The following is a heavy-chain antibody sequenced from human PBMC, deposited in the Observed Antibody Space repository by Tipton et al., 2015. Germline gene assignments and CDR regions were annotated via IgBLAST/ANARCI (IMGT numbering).Heavy chain of an antibody. CDR3: AKAPTGIASGGDRYFDL. D-gene: IGHD6-13*01. CDR2: ISWNSGSI. V-gene: IGHV3-9*01. CDR1: GFAFDDYA. J-gene: IGHJ2*01. Sequence: SLRLSCAASGFAFDDYAMHWVRQVPGKGPEWVSGISWNSGSIRYADSVKDRFTISRDNAENSLYLQLNSLRSEDTALYYCAKAPTGIASGGDRYFDLWGRGTLVTVSS.